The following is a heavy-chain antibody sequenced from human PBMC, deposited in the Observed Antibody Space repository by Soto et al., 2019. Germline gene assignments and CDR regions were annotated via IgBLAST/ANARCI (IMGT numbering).Heavy chain of an antibody. J-gene: IGHJ4*02. CDR3: AAGGGLPRYY. CDR1: GGSISSGGYS. V-gene: IGHV4-30-2*01. CDR2: IYHSGST. D-gene: IGHD5-12*01. Sequence: QLQLQESGSGLVKPSQTLSLTCAVSGGSISSGGYSWSWIRQPPGKGLEWIGYIYHSGSTYYHPSLKSRVTIAVDRSTTQFSLKLSSVTAADTAVYYWAAGGGLPRYYWGQGTLVTVSS.